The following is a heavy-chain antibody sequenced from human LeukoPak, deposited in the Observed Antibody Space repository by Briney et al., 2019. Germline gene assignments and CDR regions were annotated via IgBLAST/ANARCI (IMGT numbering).Heavy chain of an antibody. CDR2: ILTSGGTT. Sequence: GGSLRLSCAVSGFTFSGYSMNWVRQAPGKGLEYVSYILTSGGTTNYADSVKGRFTISRDNAKNSLYLQMNSLRTEDTALYYCAKGVVVAAREDYYGMDVWGQGTTVTVSS. CDR3: AKGVVVAAREDYYGMDV. CDR1: GFTFSGYS. J-gene: IGHJ6*02. V-gene: IGHV3-48*04. D-gene: IGHD2-15*01.